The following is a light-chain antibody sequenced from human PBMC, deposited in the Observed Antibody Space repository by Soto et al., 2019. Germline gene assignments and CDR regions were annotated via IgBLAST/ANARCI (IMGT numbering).Light chain of an antibody. CDR1: QSISSY. CDR3: QQSYSTLYT. V-gene: IGKV1-39*01. Sequence: DIQMTQSPSSLSASVGDRVTSTCRASQSISSYLNWYQQKPGKAPKLLIYAASSLQSGVPSRFSGSGSGTDVTLTISSLQPEDFATYYCQQSYSTLYTFGQGTKLEIK. J-gene: IGKJ2*01. CDR2: AAS.